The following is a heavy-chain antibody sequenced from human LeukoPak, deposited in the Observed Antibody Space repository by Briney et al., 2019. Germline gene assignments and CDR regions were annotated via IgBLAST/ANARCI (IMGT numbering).Heavy chain of an antibody. D-gene: IGHD5-18*01. CDR3: AKVGYSRPMDV. CDR1: GFTFTNYG. Sequence: GGSLRLSCATSGFTFTNYGMNWVRQAPGKGLEWVSYISNSAILYADSVKGRFTVSRDNARNSLYLQMNSLRDEDTAVYYCAKVGYSRPMDVWGQGTTVTVSS. J-gene: IGHJ6*02. CDR2: ISNSAI. V-gene: IGHV3-48*02.